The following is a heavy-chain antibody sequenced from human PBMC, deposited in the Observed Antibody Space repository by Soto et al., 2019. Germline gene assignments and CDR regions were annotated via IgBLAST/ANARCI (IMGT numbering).Heavy chain of an antibody. D-gene: IGHD2-2*01. CDR1: GYTFTSYD. CDR2: MNPNSGNT. J-gene: IGHJ6*03. Sequence: QVQLVQSGAEVKKPGASVKVSCKASGYTFTSYDINWVRQATGQGLEWMGWMNPNSGNTGYAQKFQGRVTMTRNTSISTAYMELSSLRSEDTAVYYCARGRRGVPAAGYYYYYYMDVWVNGTTVTVSS. V-gene: IGHV1-8*01. CDR3: ARGRRGVPAAGYYYYYYMDV.